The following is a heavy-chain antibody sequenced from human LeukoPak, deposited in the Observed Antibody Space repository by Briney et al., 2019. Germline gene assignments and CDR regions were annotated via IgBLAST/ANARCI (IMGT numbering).Heavy chain of an antibody. CDR1: GFTFSSSA. J-gene: IGHJ4*02. V-gene: IGHV3-23*01. CDR3: AKQQFNYASGGPFDY. D-gene: IGHD3-10*01. Sequence: TGGSLRLSCAASGFTFSSSAMSWVRQVPGKGLEWVSGISASGGSTSYADSVRGRFTISRDNSKNTLYVQMNSLRDEDTAVYYCAKQQFNYASGGPFDYWGQGTLVTVSS. CDR2: ISASGGST.